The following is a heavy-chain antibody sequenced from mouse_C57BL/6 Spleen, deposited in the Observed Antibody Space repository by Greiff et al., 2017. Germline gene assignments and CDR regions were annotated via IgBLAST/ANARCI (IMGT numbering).Heavy chain of an antibody. Sequence: QVQLQQPGAELVMPGASVKLSCKASGYTFTSYWMHWVKQRPGQGLEWIGEIDPSDSYTNYNQKFKGKSTLTVDKSSSTAYMQLSSLTSEDSAVYYCARRSNSPSYYAMDYWGQGTSVTVSS. CDR3: ARRSNSPSYYAMDY. D-gene: IGHD2-5*01. J-gene: IGHJ4*01. CDR1: GYTFTSYW. CDR2: IDPSDSYT. V-gene: IGHV1-69*01.